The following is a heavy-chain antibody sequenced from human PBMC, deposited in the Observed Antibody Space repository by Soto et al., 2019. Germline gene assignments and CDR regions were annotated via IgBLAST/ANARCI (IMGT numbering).Heavy chain of an antibody. Sequence: EVQLLESGGGLVQPGGSLRLSCAASGFTFSKFAMTWVRQAPGKGLEWASTIINSGGTTYYADSVKGRFTISRDNSKNALFLQMNSLRAEDTAVYYCAEGGFYDGFDYWGQGTLVTVSS. CDR2: IINSGGTT. V-gene: IGHV3-23*01. CDR1: GFTFSKFA. D-gene: IGHD5-12*01. CDR3: AEGGFYDGFDY. J-gene: IGHJ4*02.